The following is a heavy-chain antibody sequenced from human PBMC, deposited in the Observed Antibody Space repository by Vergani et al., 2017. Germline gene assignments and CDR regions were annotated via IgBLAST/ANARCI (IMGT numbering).Heavy chain of an antibody. CDR1: GGTFSSYA. D-gene: IGHD4-17*01. J-gene: IGHJ6*03. CDR3: AFNDYGDWNYYYYMDV. Sequence: QVQLVQSGAEVKKPGSSVKVSCKASGGTFSSYAISWVRQAPGQGLEWMGGMIHIFGTANYAKKFQGRVTITADESTRTAYMELSSLRSEDTAVYYCAFNDYGDWNYYYYMDVWGKGTSVTVSS. CDR2: MIHIFGTA. V-gene: IGHV1-69*01.